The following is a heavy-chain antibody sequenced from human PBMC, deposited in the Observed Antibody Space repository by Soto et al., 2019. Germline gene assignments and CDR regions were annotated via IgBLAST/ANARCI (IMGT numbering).Heavy chain of an antibody. CDR2: IIPIFGTA. CDR1: GGTFSSYA. V-gene: IGHV1-69*01. CDR3: ARDWRKGGGDYYFDY. Sequence: QVQLVQSGAEVKKPGSSVKVSCKASGGTFSSYAISWVRQAPGQGLEWMGGIIPIFGTANYAQKFQGRVTITADESTITAYRERSSLGAEDTVVYYCARDWRKGGGDYYFDYCGQGTLVTVSS. J-gene: IGHJ4*02. D-gene: IGHD3-3*01.